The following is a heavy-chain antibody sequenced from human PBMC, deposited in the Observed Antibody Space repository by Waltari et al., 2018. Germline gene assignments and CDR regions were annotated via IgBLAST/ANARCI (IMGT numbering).Heavy chain of an antibody. CDR1: GGTFSSYA. D-gene: IGHD6-19*01. CDR2: IIPIFGTA. J-gene: IGHJ6*02. Sequence: QVQLVQSGAEVKKPGSSVKVSCKASGGTFSSYAISWVRQDPGQGLEWMGGIIPIFGTATYAQKFQGRVTITADESTSTAYMELSSLRSEDTAVYYCARESQGSFANYYYYGMDVWGQGTTVTVSS. CDR3: ARESQGSFANYYYYGMDV. V-gene: IGHV1-69*01.